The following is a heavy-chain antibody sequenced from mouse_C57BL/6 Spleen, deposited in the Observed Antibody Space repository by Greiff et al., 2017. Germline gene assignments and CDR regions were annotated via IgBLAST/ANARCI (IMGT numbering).Heavy chain of an antibody. D-gene: IGHD1-2*01. Sequence: QVQLQQPGAELVKPGASVKLSCKASAYPFTSYWMHWVKRGPGQGLEWIGMIHPNSGSTNYNEKFKSKATLTVDKSSSTAYMQLSSLTSEDSAVYYCARTAYAMDYWGQGTSVTVSS. V-gene: IGHV1-64*01. CDR1: AYPFTSYW. CDR2: IHPNSGST. CDR3: ARTAYAMDY. J-gene: IGHJ4*01.